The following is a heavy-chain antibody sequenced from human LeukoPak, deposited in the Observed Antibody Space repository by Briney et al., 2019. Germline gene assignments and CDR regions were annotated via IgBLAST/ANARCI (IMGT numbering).Heavy chain of an antibody. D-gene: IGHD3-22*01. V-gene: IGHV4-61*02. CDR3: ARDVGYTTGPYCYDSSGYDH. J-gene: IGHJ4*02. CDR1: GGSISGGRNC. Sequence: SQTLSPTCSVSGGSISGGRNCWDWIRQPAGRALEWIVRIYLGGSTNYTTSLKCRVTISVDTSKNQFSLKLSSVTAADTAVYYCARDVGYTTGPYCYDSSGYDHWGQGTLVTVSS. CDR2: IYLGGST.